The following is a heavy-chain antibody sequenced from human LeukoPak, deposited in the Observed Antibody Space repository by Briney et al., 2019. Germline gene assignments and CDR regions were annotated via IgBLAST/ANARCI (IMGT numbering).Heavy chain of an antibody. D-gene: IGHD5-24*01. CDR3: ARAGGRDGYNSPFDY. Sequence: SVKVSCKASGGTFSSYAISWVRQAPGQGLEWMGRIIPIFGTANYAQKFQGRVTITTDESTSTAYMELSSLRSEDTAVYYCARAGGRDGYNSPFDYWGQGTLVAVSS. CDR2: IIPIFGTA. V-gene: IGHV1-69*05. J-gene: IGHJ4*02. CDR1: GGTFSSYA.